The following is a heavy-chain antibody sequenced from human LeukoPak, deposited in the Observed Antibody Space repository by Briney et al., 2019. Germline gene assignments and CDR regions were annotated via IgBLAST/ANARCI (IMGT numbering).Heavy chain of an antibody. CDR2: IYYSGST. V-gene: IGHV4-59*01. D-gene: IGHD3-22*01. J-gene: IGHJ3*02. Sequence: SETLSLTCTVSGGSMSSYYWNWIRQPPGKGLEWIGYIYYSGSTNYNPSLKSRVTMSVDTSKNQFSLRLTSVTAADTAVYYCARGNYYDSSTYYRAFDIWGQGTMVTVSS. CDR3: ARGNYYDSSTYYRAFDI. CDR1: GGSMSSYY.